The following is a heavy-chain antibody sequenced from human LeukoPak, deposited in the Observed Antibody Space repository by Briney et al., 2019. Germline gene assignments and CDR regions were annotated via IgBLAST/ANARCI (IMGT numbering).Heavy chain of an antibody. CDR3: ARGDGGFLEWPPSNYMDV. Sequence: ASVKVSCKASGYTFTSYDINWVRQATGQGLEWMGWMNPNSGNTGYAQKFQGRVTMTRNTSISTAYMELSSLRSEGTAVYYCARGDGGFLEWPPSNYMDVWGKGTTVTVSS. V-gene: IGHV1-8*01. CDR1: GYTFTSYD. D-gene: IGHD3-3*01. J-gene: IGHJ6*03. CDR2: MNPNSGNT.